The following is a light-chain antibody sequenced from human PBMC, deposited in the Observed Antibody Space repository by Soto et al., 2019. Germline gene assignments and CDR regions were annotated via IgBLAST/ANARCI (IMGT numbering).Light chain of an antibody. CDR1: QSLLHSNGYNY. CDR2: LGS. Sequence: DIVMTHSPLSLPVTPGEPASISCRSSQSLLHSNGYNYLDWYLQKPEQSPQLLIYLGSNRASGVPDRFSGSGSGTDFTLSISTVEAGDVGVYYCMQALQAPITFGQGTRLEIK. V-gene: IGKV2-28*01. J-gene: IGKJ5*01. CDR3: MQALQAPIT.